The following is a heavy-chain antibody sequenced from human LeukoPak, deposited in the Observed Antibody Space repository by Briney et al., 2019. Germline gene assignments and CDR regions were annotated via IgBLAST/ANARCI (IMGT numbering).Heavy chain of an antibody. V-gene: IGHV4-59*01. CDR1: GGSISSYY. Sequence: SETLSLTCTVSGGSISSYYWSWTRQPPGKGLEWIGCIYYSGSTNYNPSLKSRVTISVDTSKNQFSLKLSSVTAADTAVYYCARSQIQSVNYGMDVWGQGTTVTVSS. CDR2: IYYSGST. CDR3: ARSQIQSVNYGMDV. J-gene: IGHJ6*02.